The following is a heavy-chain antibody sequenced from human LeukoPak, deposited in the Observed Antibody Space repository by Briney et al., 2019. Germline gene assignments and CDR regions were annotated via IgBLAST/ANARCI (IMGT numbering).Heavy chain of an antibody. CDR2: ISIGTSFI. Sequence: PGGSLRLSCAASGFTFSSYNMNWVRQAPGKGLEWVAYISIGTSFIYYADSVKGRFTISRENAKNSLYLQMNSLRAEDTAVYYCAREIPYYYGSGSLPFDYWGQGTLVTVSS. D-gene: IGHD3-10*01. V-gene: IGHV3-21*01. CDR1: GFTFSSYN. CDR3: AREIPYYYGSGSLPFDY. J-gene: IGHJ4*02.